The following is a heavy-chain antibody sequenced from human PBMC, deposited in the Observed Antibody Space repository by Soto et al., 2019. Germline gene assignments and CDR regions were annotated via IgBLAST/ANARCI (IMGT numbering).Heavy chain of an antibody. CDR1: GLIFSANY. J-gene: IGHJ4*02. CDR3: AGVGLSAADFDY. V-gene: IGHV3-11*01. CDR2: IGGTSNVI. D-gene: IGHD6-25*01. Sequence: PGGSLRLSCEASGLIFSANYMTWIRQAPGKGLEWVSYIGGTSNVIYYADSVKGRFTISRDNAKNSLYLQMNSLRAEDTAVYYCAGVGLSAADFDYWGQGAPVTVSS.